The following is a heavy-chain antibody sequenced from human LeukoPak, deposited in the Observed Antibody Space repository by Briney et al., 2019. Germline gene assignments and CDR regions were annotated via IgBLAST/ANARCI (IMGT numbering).Heavy chain of an antibody. CDR1: GGTFSSYA. CDR3: AREEGGSSSSDF. D-gene: IGHD6-6*01. J-gene: IGHJ4*02. Sequence: SVKVSCKASGGTFSSYAISWVRQAPGQGLEWMGRIIPIFGTANYAQKFQGRVTITTDESTSTAYMELGSLRSEDTAVYYCAREEGGSSSSDFWGQGTLVTVSS. V-gene: IGHV1-69*05. CDR2: IIPIFGTA.